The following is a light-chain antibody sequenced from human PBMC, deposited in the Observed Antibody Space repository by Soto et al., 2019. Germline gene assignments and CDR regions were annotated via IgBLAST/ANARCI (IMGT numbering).Light chain of an antibody. J-gene: IGKJ1*01. CDR1: QSVSSSY. CDR3: QQYGSPPTWT. Sequence: EIVLTQSPGTLSLSPGERATLSCRASQSVSSSYLAWYQQQPGQAPRLLIHGAFTRATGVPDRFSGRGSVTDFTLTISRLEPEDFAVYYCQQYGSPPTWTFGQGTKVEIK. CDR2: GAF. V-gene: IGKV3-20*01.